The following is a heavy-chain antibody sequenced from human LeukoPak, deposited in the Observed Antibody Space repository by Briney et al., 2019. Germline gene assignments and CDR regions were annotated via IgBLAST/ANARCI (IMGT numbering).Heavy chain of an antibody. J-gene: IGHJ4*02. D-gene: IGHD6-13*01. CDR1: GFTFSDYY. V-gene: IGHV4-38-2*01. CDR3: ARQSSSLYDY. CDR2: TYYSEST. Sequence: GSLRLSCAASGFTFSDYYMSWIRQAPGKGLEWIGSTYYSESTYYNPSLKSRVTISVDTSKNQFSLKLSSVTAADTAVYYCARQSSSLYDYWGQGTLVTVSS.